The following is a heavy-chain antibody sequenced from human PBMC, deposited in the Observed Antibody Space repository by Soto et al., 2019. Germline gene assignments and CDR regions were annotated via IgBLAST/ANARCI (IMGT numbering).Heavy chain of an antibody. Sequence: QVQLQQWGAGLLKPSETLSLTCAVYGGSFSGYYWSWIRQPPGKGLEWIGEINHSGSTNYNPSLKSRVTISVDTSKNRFSLKLSSVTAADTAVYYCARRPAIAADHKFLDYWGQGTLVTVSS. CDR3: ARRPAIAADHKFLDY. J-gene: IGHJ4*02. V-gene: IGHV4-34*01. CDR2: INHSGST. CDR1: GGSFSGYY. D-gene: IGHD6-13*01.